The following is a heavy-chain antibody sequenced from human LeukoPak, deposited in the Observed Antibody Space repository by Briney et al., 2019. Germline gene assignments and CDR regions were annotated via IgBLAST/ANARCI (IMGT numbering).Heavy chain of an antibody. J-gene: IGHJ4*02. CDR3: ARWGGTRQYYFDY. D-gene: IGHD1-1*01. V-gene: IGHV3-33*01. CDR2: TRFDGSIK. Sequence: PGGSLRLSCAVSGFIFSDYGFHWVRQAPGKGLEWVAVTRFDGSIKQYVDSVKGRFTISRDDSKNTLYLQMNFLKSEDTAVYYCARWGGTRQYYFDYWGQGTLVTVSS. CDR1: GFIFSDYG.